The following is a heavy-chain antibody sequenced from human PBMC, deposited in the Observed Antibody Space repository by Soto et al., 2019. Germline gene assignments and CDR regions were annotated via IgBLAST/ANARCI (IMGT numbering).Heavy chain of an antibody. J-gene: IGHJ4*02. V-gene: IGHV2-5*01. Sequence: SGPTLVNPTQTLTLTCTFSGFSLSTSGVGVGWIRQPPGKALEWLALIYWNDDKRYSPSLKSRLTITKDTSKNQVVLTMTNMDPLETATYYCAHRLNYYDSSGYYRTPFDYWGQGTMVTVSS. CDR3: AHRLNYYDSSGYYRTPFDY. CDR2: IYWNDDK. CDR1: GFSLSTSGVG. D-gene: IGHD3-22*01.